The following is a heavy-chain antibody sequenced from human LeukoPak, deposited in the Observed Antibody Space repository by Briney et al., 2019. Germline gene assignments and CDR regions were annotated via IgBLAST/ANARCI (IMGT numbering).Heavy chain of an antibody. CDR2: INSDGSST. V-gene: IGHV3-74*01. CDR3: AREVSGSYYFDY. D-gene: IGHD1-26*01. Sequence: GGSLRLSCAASGFTFRSYWMHWVRQAPGKGLVWVSRINSDGSSTSYADSVKGRLTISRDNAKNTLYLHMNSLRAEDTAVYYCAREVSGSYYFDYWGQGTLLTVSS. CDR1: GFTFRSYW. J-gene: IGHJ4*02.